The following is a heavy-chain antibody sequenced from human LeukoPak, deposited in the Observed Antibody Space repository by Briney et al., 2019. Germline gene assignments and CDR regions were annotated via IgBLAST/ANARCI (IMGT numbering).Heavy chain of an antibody. Sequence: GGSLRLSCAVSGFTFNTAWMSWVRQAPGKELEYIGRIKSKTDGWTTCYAAPVKGRFTISRDDSKNTLYLQMNGLKIEDTALYYCTADLRLWGQGTLVTVSS. D-gene: IGHD3-16*01. V-gene: IGHV3-15*01. CDR2: IKSKTDGWTT. CDR3: TADLRL. CDR1: GFTFNTAW. J-gene: IGHJ1*01.